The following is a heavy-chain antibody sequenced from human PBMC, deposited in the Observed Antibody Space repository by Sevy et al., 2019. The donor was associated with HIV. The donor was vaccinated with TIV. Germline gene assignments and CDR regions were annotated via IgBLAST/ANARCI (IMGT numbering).Heavy chain of an antibody. CDR2: SRDKINSYAT. Sequence: GGSLRLSCAASGFTFSDHYMGWVRQAPGKGLEWVGRSRDKINSYATEYAASVRGRFTISRDDSKNSLYLQMNSLKSEDTAVYYCVREYYHSWSGYRFFYMDVWGKGTTVTVSS. CDR1: GFTFSDHY. CDR3: VREYYHSWSGYRFFYMDV. J-gene: IGHJ6*03. D-gene: IGHD3-3*01. V-gene: IGHV3-72*01.